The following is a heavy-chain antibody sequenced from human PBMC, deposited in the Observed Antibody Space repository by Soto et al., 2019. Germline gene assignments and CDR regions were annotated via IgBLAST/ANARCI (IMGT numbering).Heavy chain of an antibody. CDR1: GASISGFY. CDR3: VRDGTKTLRDWFDP. CDR2: IYATGTT. J-gene: IGHJ5*02. V-gene: IGHV4-4*07. D-gene: IGHD1-1*01. Sequence: SSETLSLTCTVSGASISGFYWSWIRKSAGKGLEWIGRIYATGTTDYYPSLKSRVMMSVDTSKKQFSLKLRSVTAADTAVYYCVRDGTKTLRDWFDPWGQGISVTVSS.